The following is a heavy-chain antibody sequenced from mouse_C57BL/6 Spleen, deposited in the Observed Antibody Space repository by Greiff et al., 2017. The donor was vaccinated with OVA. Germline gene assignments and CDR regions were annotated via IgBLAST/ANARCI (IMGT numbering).Heavy chain of an antibody. CDR1: GYAFTNYL. CDR3: AETAQAKGFAY. D-gene: IGHD3-2*02. Sequence: VQLQQSGAELVRPGTSVKVSCKASGYAFTNYLIEWVKQRPGQGLEWIGVINTGSGGTNYNEKFKGKATLPADKSSSTAYMQLSSLTSEDSAVYFCAETAQAKGFAYWGQGTLVTVSA. J-gene: IGHJ3*01. V-gene: IGHV1-54*01. CDR2: INTGSGGT.